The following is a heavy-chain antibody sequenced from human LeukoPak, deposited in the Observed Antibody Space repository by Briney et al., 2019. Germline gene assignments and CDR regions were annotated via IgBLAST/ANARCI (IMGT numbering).Heavy chain of an antibody. CDR2: ISAYNGNT. CDR1: GYTFTSYG. V-gene: IGHV1-18*01. J-gene: IGHJ4*02. Sequence: ASVKVSCKASGYTFTSYGISWVRQAPGQGLEWMGWISAYNGNTNYAQKLQGRVTMTTDTSTSTAYMELRSLRSDDTAVSYCARVLCSGGSCYYYDYWGQGTLVTVSS. D-gene: IGHD2-15*01. CDR3: ARVLCSGGSCYYYDY.